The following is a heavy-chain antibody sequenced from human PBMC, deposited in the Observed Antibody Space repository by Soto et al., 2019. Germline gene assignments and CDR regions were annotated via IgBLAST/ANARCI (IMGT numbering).Heavy chain of an antibody. D-gene: IGHD6-19*01. CDR1: GFTFSSYG. CDR2: IRYAGSNK. J-gene: IGHJ3*02. V-gene: IGHV3-33*01. Sequence: QVQLLESGGGVVQPGGSLRLSCAASGFTFSSYGMHWVRQAPGKGLEWVAIIRYAGSNKYYADSVKGRFTISRDNSKNTLYLQMNSLRAEDTAVYYCARVGGSRVWYAFDIWGQGTMVTVSS. CDR3: ARVGGSRVWYAFDI.